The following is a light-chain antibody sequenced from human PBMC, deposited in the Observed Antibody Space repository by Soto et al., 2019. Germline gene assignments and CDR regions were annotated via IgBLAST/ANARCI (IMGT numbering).Light chain of an antibody. Sequence: EIVLMQSPGTLSLSPGERATLSCRASQILRRTYIAWYQQKPGQAPRVLIYGASQRATGIPDRFSGSGSGTDFSLTISRLEPEDFAVYYCHQYDNAPQTYGQGTKVEIK. CDR2: GAS. V-gene: IGKV3-20*01. CDR3: HQYDNAPQT. J-gene: IGKJ2*01. CDR1: QILRRTY.